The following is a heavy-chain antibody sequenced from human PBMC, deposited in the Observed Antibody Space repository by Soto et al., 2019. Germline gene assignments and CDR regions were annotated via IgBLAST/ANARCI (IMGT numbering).Heavy chain of an antibody. J-gene: IGHJ4*02. CDR3: AKENGYSSSWFEFDY. CDR2: IYYSGST. V-gene: IGHV4-30-4*01. D-gene: IGHD6-13*01. CDR1: GGTIGGGDDY. Sequence: PSETLSLTCTVSGGTIGGGDDYWIWIRQPPGKGLEWIGYIYYSGSTYYSPSLKSRVTISLDTSKNQFSLKLSSVTAADTAVYYCAKENGYSSSWFEFDYWGQGILVTV.